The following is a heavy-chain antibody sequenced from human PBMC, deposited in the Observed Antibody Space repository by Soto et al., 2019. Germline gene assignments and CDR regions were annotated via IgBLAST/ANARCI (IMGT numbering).Heavy chain of an antibody. D-gene: IGHD5-18*01. Sequence: SETLSLTCTVSGGSVSSGSYYWSWIRQPPGKGLEWIGYIYYSGSTNYNPSLKSRVTISVDTSKNQFSLKLSSVTAADTAVYYCVRSGYSYGYGTFDYWGQGTLVTVSS. CDR1: GGSVSSGSYY. CDR2: IYYSGST. V-gene: IGHV4-61*01. J-gene: IGHJ4*02. CDR3: VRSGYSYGYGTFDY.